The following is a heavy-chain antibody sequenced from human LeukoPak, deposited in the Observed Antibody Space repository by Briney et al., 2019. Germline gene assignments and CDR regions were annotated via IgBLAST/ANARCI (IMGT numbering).Heavy chain of an antibody. V-gene: IGHV3-21*01. Sequence: GGSLRLSCAASGFTFYTYSMNWVRQAPGKGLEWVSSMSSSSNYIHYADSVKGRFTISRNNAKNSLYLQMNSLRAEDTAVYYCARDRIIYGDYGGAFDIWGQGTMVTVSS. CDR1: GFTFYTYS. CDR2: MSSSSNYI. CDR3: ARDRIIYGDYGGAFDI. D-gene: IGHD4-17*01. J-gene: IGHJ3*02.